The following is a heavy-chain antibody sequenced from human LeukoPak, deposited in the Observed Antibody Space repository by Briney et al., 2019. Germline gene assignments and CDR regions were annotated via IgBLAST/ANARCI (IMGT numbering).Heavy chain of an antibody. J-gene: IGHJ4*02. CDR1: GYTFTSYD. V-gene: IGHV1-8*03. CDR2: MNPNSGNT. Sequence: ASVKVSCTASGYTFTSYDINWVRQATGQGLEWMGWMNPNSGNTGYAQKSQGRVTITRNTSISTAYMELSSLRSEDTAVYYCARIHGPTGGGRRAYDYWGQGTLVTVSS. D-gene: IGHD2-8*02. CDR3: ARIHGPTGGGRRAYDY.